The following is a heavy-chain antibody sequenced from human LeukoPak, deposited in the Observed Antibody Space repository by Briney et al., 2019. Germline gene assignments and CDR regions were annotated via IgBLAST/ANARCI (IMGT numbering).Heavy chain of an antibody. CDR1: GGSISSSSYY. Sequence: SETLSLTCTVSGGSISSSSYYWGWIRQPPGKGLEWIGSIYYSGSTYYNPSLKSRVTVSVDTSKNQFSLKLSSVTAADTAVYYCASLSVGATNGDYWGQGTLVTVSS. CDR2: IYYSGST. CDR3: ASLSVGATNGDY. J-gene: IGHJ4*02. D-gene: IGHD1-26*01. V-gene: IGHV4-39*07.